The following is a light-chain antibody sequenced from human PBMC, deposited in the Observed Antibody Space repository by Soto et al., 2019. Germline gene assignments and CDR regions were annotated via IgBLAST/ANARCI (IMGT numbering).Light chain of an antibody. CDR1: QSLSSSY. CDR3: QQRTNWPPGIT. Sequence: EIVLTQSPATLSLSPGERATLSCRASQSLSSSYLAWYQQKPGQAPRLLTHGALSRATGIPDRFSGSGSGTDFTLTISSLEPEDFAVYYCQQRTNWPPGITFGQGTRLEIK. J-gene: IGKJ5*01. CDR2: GAL. V-gene: IGKV3D-20*02.